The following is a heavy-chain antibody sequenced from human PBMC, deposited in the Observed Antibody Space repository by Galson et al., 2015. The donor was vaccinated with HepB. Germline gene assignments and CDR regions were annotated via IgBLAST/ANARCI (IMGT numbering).Heavy chain of an antibody. CDR2: MWYDGSNK. CDR3: ARGSSLYGSGSYFDY. J-gene: IGHJ4*02. V-gene: IGHV3-33*01. Sequence: SLRLSCAASGFTFSSYAMHWVRQAPGKGLEWVALMWYDGSNKYYADSVKGRFTISRDNSKNTLYLRMNSLRAEDTAVYYCARGSSLYGSGSYFDYWGQGTLVTVSS. CDR1: GFTFSSYA. D-gene: IGHD3-10*01.